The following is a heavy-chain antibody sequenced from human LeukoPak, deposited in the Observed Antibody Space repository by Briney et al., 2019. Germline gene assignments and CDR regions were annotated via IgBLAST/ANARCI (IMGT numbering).Heavy chain of an antibody. Sequence: SETLSLTCAVYGGSFSGYYWSWIRQPPGKGLEWIGEINESGSTNYNPSLESRVTISLVTSKNQFSLKLSSVTAADTAVYYRARGLRGTPKHQPAELWGQGTLVTVSS. CDR1: GGSFSGYY. V-gene: IGHV4-34*01. CDR3: ARGLRGTPKHQPAEL. J-gene: IGHJ4*02. D-gene: IGHD1-14*01. CDR2: INESGST.